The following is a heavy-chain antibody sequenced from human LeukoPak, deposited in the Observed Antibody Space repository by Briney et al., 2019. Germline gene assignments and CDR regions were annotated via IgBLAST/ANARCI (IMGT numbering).Heavy chain of an antibody. CDR3: ARAEKWLLHDY. D-gene: IGHD5-24*01. CDR2: INPISGAT. CDR1: GYTFTVYY. Sequence: EASVKVSCKASGYTFTVYYMHWVRQAPGQGLEWMGCINPISGATNYAQNFQGRVTKTRDSSVSTAYMELSRLRSDDTAVYYCARAEKWLLHDYWGQGTLVTVSS. J-gene: IGHJ4*02. V-gene: IGHV1-2*02.